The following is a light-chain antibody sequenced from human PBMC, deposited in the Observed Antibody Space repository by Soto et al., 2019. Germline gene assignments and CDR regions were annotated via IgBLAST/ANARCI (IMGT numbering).Light chain of an antibody. CDR1: QTLCNK. Sequence: IVLTQSPGTLSVSPGERVILSCRASQTLCNKLAWYQQKPGQAPRLLIYGGFTRATGVPARFSGSGSGTEFTLTINSLQSEDFAIYYCHPRHAWPLHFGPGTKLDLK. CDR2: GGF. V-gene: IGKV3-15*01. CDR3: HPRHAWPLH. J-gene: IGKJ3*01.